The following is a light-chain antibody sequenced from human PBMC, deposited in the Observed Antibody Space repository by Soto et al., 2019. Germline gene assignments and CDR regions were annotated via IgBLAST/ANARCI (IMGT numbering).Light chain of an antibody. V-gene: IGKV1-12*02. J-gene: IGKJ1*01. Sequence: DIQMTQSPSSVSASVGDRVTISCRASHDVRSWLAWYQQKPGKAPNLLIYGASTLQSRVPSRFSGSGSGTDFTLTISNLQPEDFATYYCQQANGDPWTFGQGTKVEIK. CDR3: QQANGDPWT. CDR1: HDVRSW. CDR2: GAS.